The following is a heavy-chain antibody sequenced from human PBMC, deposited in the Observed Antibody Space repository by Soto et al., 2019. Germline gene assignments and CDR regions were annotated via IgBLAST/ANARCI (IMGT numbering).Heavy chain of an antibody. CDR3: ARAGYCSSTSCYPNWFDP. CDR2: ISSSSSYI. J-gene: IGHJ5*02. D-gene: IGHD2-2*01. CDR1: GFTFSSYS. V-gene: IGHV3-21*01. Sequence: GGSLRLSCAASGFTFSSYSMNWVRQAPGKGLEWVSSISSSSSYIYYVDSVKGRFTISRDNAKNSLYLQMNSLRAEDTAVYYCARAGYCSSTSCYPNWFDPWGQGTLVTVSS.